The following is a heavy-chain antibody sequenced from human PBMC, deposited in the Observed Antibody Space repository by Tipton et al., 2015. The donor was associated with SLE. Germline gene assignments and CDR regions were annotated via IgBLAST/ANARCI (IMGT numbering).Heavy chain of an antibody. D-gene: IGHD6-19*01. CDR2: IRYDGSNK. CDR3: AKAQWLDHYFDY. Sequence: GSLRLSCAASGFTFSSYGMHWVRQAPGKGLEWVAFIRYDGSNKYYADSVKGRFTISRDNSKNTLYLQMNSLRAEDTAVYYCAKAQWLDHYFDYWGQGTLVTVSS. J-gene: IGHJ4*02. CDR1: GFTFSSYG. V-gene: IGHV3-30*02.